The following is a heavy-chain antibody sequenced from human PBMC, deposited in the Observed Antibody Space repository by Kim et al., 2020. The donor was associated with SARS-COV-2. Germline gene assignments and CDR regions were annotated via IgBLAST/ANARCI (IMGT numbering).Heavy chain of an antibody. J-gene: IGHJ4*01. Sequence: SETLSLTCTVSGGSISSTSYYWGWIRQPPGKGLEWIGSIYYSGSTYYNPSLKSRVTISVDTSKNQFSLKLSSVTAADTAVYYCVRDWDYYDSSGIYFDY. D-gene: IGHD3-22*01. V-gene: IGHV4-39*02. CDR3: VRDWDYYDSSGIYFDY. CDR2: IYYSGST. CDR1: GGSISSTSYY.